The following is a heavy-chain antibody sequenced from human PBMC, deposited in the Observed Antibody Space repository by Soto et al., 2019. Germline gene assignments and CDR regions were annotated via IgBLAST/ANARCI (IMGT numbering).Heavy chain of an antibody. J-gene: IGHJ6*02. D-gene: IGHD2-2*01. CDR2: IDSDDDK. CDR1: RFSLSTSGMR. CDR3: SRSVVPAATIGYGMDV. Sequence: DPTMVNRTRTLTLTCTFSRFSLSTSGMRVSWIRQPPGKALESLARIDSDDDKFYSTSLKTRRTISKDTSKNQVVLTITNMEPLDTATYYCSRSVVPAATIGYGMDVWGQGTTGTVSS. V-gene: IGHV2-70*04.